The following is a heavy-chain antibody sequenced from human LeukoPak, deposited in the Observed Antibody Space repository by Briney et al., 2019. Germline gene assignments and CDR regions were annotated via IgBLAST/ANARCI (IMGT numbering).Heavy chain of an antibody. CDR2: INGGSNYL. CDR3: AREGGDGYNYGEIYYFDY. J-gene: IGHJ4*02. CDR1: GFTFTSYS. Sequence: GGSLRLSCAASGFTFTSYSMTWVRQAPGKGLEWVSSINGGSNYLYYADSVKGRFTISRDNAKSSLFLQMNSLRAEDTAVYYCAREGGDGYNYGEIYYFDYWGQGTLVTVSS. D-gene: IGHD5-24*01. V-gene: IGHV3-21*01.